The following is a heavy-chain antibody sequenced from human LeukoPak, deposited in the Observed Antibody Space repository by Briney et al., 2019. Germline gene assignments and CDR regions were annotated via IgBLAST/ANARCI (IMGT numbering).Heavy chain of an antibody. V-gene: IGHV3-74*01. J-gene: IGHJ4*02. Sequence: GGSLRLSCAASGFTLTNHWMHWVRQAPGKGLVWVSRIRPDGRETNHADSVKGRFTISRDNSKNTLYLQMNSLRAEDTAVYYCARDLVRGVISFGHLDYWGQGTLVTVSS. CDR3: ARDLVRGVISFGHLDY. CDR1: GFTLTNHW. D-gene: IGHD3-10*01. CDR2: IRPDGRET.